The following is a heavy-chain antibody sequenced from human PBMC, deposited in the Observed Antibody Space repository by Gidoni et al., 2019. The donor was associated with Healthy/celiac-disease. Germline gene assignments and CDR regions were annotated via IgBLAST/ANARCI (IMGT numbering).Heavy chain of an antibody. J-gene: IGHJ1*01. CDR2: ISYDGSNK. CDR1: GFTFSSYA. CDR3: ARVKAARTTLEYFQH. D-gene: IGHD6-6*01. V-gene: IGHV3-30-3*01. Sequence: QVQLVESGGGVVQPGRSLSLSCAASGFTFSSYAMHWVRQAPGKGLEWVAVISYDGSNKYYANSVKGRFTISRDNSKNTLYLQMNSLRAEDTAVYYCARVKAARTTLEYFQHWGQGTLVTVSS.